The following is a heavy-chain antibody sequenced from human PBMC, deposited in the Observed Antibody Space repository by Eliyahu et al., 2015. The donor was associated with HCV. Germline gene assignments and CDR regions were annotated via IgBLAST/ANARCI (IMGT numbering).Heavy chain of an antibody. CDR2: IYYSGST. V-gene: IGHV4-39*01. Sequence: QLQLQESGPGLVKPSETLSLTCTVPGCSIXSSSYYWGWIRQPPGKGLEWIGSIYYSGSTYYNPSLKSRVTISVDTSKNQFSLKLSSVTAADTAVYYCARRRRPYYYDSSGYGHFDYWGQGTLVTVSS. CDR1: GCSIXSSSYY. J-gene: IGHJ4*02. CDR3: ARRRRPYYYDSSGYGHFDY. D-gene: IGHD3-22*01.